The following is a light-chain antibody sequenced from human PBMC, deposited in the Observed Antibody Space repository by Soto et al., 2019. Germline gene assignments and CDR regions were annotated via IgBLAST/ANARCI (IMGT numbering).Light chain of an antibody. CDR2: EVS. CDR3: SSYKSRNTYV. CDR1: SSDVGGYNY. J-gene: IGLJ1*01. V-gene: IGLV2-14*01. Sequence: QSVLTQPASVSGSPGQSITISCTGTSSDVGGYNYVSWYQQHSGKAPKLMIYEVSNRPSGVSNRFSGSKSGNTASLTISGLQDEEEADYYCSSYKSRNTYVFGTGTKVTV.